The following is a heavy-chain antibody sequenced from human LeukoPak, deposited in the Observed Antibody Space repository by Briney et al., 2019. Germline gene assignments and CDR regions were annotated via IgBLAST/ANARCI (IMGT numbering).Heavy chain of an antibody. J-gene: IGHJ6*03. CDR1: GYTFTSYG. V-gene: IGHV1-18*01. CDR3: ARAPDTAMGPYYYYYMDV. Sequence: ASVNVSCKASGYTFTSYGISWVRQAPGQGLEWMGWISAYNGNTNYAQKLQGRVTMTTDTSTSTAYMELRSLRSDDTAVYYCARAPDTAMGPYYYYYMDVWGKGTTVTVSS. CDR2: ISAYNGNT. D-gene: IGHD5-18*01.